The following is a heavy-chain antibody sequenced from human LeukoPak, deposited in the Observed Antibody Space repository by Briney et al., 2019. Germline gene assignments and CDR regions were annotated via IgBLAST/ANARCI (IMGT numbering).Heavy chain of an antibody. Sequence: SETLSLTCTVSGGSISSGGYYWSWIRQHPGKGLEWIGYIYYSGSTYYNPSLKSRVTISVDTSKNQFSLKLSSVTAADTAVYYCARVITIFGVVIDAFDIWGQGTMVTVSS. D-gene: IGHD3-3*01. CDR2: IYYSGST. V-gene: IGHV4-31*03. J-gene: IGHJ3*02. CDR3: ARVITIFGVVIDAFDI. CDR1: GGSISSGGYY.